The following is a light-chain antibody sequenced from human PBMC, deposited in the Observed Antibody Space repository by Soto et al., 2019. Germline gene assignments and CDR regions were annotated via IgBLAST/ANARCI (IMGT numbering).Light chain of an antibody. V-gene: IGKV1-6*01. Sequence: AIQMTQSPSSLSASVGDRVVISCRASQDIRNTLAWYQQKPGEAPKLLIFAASNLQSGVPSRFSGSGSVTDFTLAITGLQPEDFATYYCLQYYNFSWTFGQGTKVDIK. CDR3: LQYYNFSWT. CDR1: QDIRNT. J-gene: IGKJ1*01. CDR2: AAS.